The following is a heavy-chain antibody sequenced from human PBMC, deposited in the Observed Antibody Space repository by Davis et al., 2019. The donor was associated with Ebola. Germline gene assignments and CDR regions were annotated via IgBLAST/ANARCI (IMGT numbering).Heavy chain of an antibody. CDR1: GFTFSSYS. V-gene: IGHV3-21*01. J-gene: IGHJ4*02. CDR2: ISSSSSYI. CDR3: ARGRLGYSSSWYDY. D-gene: IGHD6-13*01. Sequence: GESLKISCAASGFTFSSYSMNWVRQAPGKGLEWVSSISSSSSYIYYADSVKGRFTISRDNSRNTMYLQMNSLRGEDTAVYYCARGRLGYSSSWYDYWGQGTLVTVSS.